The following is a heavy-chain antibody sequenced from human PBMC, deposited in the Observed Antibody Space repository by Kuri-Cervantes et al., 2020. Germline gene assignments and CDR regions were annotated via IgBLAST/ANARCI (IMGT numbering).Heavy chain of an antibody. CDR3: ARDLKAFPYVY. Sequence: SVKVSCKASGGTFSSYAISWVRQAPGQGLEWMGGIIPIFGTANYAQKFQGRVTITTDESTSTAYMELRSLRSDDTAVYYCARDLKAFPYVYWGQGTLVTVSS. J-gene: IGHJ4*02. D-gene: IGHD3-10*02. CDR1: GGTFSSYA. V-gene: IGHV1-69*05. CDR2: IIPIFGTA.